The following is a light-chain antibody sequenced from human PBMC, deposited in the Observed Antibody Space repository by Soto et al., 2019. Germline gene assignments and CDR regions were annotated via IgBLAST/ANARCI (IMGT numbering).Light chain of an antibody. CDR3: QAWDSSTVV. CDR1: KLGDKY. Sequence: SYELTQPPSVSVSPGQRARITCSGDKLGDKYACWYQQKPGQSPVLVIYQDSKRPSGIPERFSGSNSGNTATLTISGTQAMDEADYYCQAWDSSTVVFGGGTKVTVL. J-gene: IGLJ2*01. CDR2: QDS. V-gene: IGLV3-1*01.